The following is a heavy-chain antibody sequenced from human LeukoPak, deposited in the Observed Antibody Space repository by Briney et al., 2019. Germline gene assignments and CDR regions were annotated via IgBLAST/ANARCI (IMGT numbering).Heavy chain of an antibody. CDR3: AKDRGAGDYYYYYGMDV. Sequence: GGSLRLSCAASGFAFDVYAMHWVRHAPEKGRGWVSGFSWYSYLIGYADSVKGRFTICRDNAKHTLYLQMNSLRAEDTALYYCAKDRGAGDYYYYYGMDVWGQGTTVTVSS. J-gene: IGHJ6*02. CDR1: GFAFDVYA. CDR2: FSWYSYLI. V-gene: IGHV3-9*01.